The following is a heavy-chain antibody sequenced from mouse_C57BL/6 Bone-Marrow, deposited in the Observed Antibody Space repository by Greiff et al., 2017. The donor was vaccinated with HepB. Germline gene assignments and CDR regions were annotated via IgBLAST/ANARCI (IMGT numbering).Heavy chain of an antibody. V-gene: IGHV1-82*01. CDR3: ARKRVGPFDY. Sequence: QVQLQQSGPELVKPGASVKISCKASGYAFSSSWMNWVKQRPGKGLEWIGRIYPGDGDTNYNGKFKGKATLTADKSSSTAYMQLSSLTSEDSAVYFCARKRVGPFDYWGQGTTLTVSS. J-gene: IGHJ2*01. CDR1: GYAFSSSW. CDR2: IYPGDGDT. D-gene: IGHD1-1*01.